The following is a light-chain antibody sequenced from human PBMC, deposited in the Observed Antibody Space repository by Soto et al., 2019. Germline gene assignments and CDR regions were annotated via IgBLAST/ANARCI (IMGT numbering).Light chain of an antibody. CDR1: HSISTW. CDR3: QQYNTYPIYT. Sequence: DIPVTQSPSTLSASVGDSVTITCRASHSISTWLAWYQQKPGKAPKLLIYDASSMESGVPSRISGSGSGTEFTLTINSLQPDDFATYYCQQYNTYPIYTFGQGTKLEIK. V-gene: IGKV1-5*01. J-gene: IGKJ2*01. CDR2: DAS.